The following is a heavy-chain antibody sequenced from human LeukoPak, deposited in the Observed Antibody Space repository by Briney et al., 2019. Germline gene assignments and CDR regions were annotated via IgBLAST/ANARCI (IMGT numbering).Heavy chain of an antibody. CDR1: GFTVSSNY. CDR3: AKGTGDMGYYSDY. CDR2: IRVTDNT. V-gene: IGHV3-53*01. J-gene: IGHJ4*02. D-gene: IGHD7-27*01. Sequence: PGGSLRLSCAASGFTVSSNYMNWVRQAPGKGLEWVSGIRVTDNTYYADSVKGRFTISRDNSENTLYLQMSGLRAEDTAVYYCAKGTGDMGYYSDYWGQGTLVTVSS.